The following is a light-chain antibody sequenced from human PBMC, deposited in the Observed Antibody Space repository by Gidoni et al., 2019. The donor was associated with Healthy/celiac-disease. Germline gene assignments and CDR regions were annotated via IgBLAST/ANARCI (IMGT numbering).Light chain of an antibody. Sequence: DIQMTQSPSSLSASVGDRVTITCRASQRISSYLNWYHQKPGKAPKLLIYAASSLQSGVPSRFSGSGSGTDFTLTISSLQPEDFATYYCQHSYSSPFTFGPGTKVDIK. CDR1: QRISSY. CDR2: AAS. V-gene: IGKV1-39*01. J-gene: IGKJ3*01. CDR3: QHSYSSPFT.